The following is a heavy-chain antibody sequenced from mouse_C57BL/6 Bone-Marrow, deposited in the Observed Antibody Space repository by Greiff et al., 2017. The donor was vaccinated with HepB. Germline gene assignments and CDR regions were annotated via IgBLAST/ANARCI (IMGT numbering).Heavy chain of an antibody. CDR1: GYAFSSSW. D-gene: IGHD1-2*01. Sequence: QVQLQQSGPELVKPGASVKISCKASGYAFSSSWMNWVKQRPGKGLEWIGRIYPGDGDTNYNGKFKGKATLTADKSSSTAYMQLSSLTSEDSAVYFCARLLRRGYFDVWGTGTTVTGSS. J-gene: IGHJ1*03. CDR2: IYPGDGDT. V-gene: IGHV1-82*01. CDR3: ARLLRRGYFDV.